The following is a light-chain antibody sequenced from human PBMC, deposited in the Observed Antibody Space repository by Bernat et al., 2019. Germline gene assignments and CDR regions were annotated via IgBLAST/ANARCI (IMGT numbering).Light chain of an antibody. CDR2: LRS. Sequence: DIVMTQSPLSLPVTPGEPASIACRSSQSLLQSNGYNYLHWYLQKPGQSPQLLIYLRSIRASGVPDRFSGSGSGTDFTLKISRVEAEDVGLYYCMQALQTPLTFGQGTRLDI. V-gene: IGKV2-28*01. J-gene: IGKJ5*01. CDR1: QSLLQSNGYNY. CDR3: MQALQTPLT.